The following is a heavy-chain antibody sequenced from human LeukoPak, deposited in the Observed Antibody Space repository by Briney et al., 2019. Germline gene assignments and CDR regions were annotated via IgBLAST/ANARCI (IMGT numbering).Heavy chain of an antibody. CDR1: GFTFSSDG. Sequence: PGGSLRLSCAASGFTFSSDGMHWVRQAPGKGLEWVAVIWYDGSNKYYADSVKGRFTISRDNSKNTLYLQMNSLRAEDTAVYYCARDRDFWSVYYFDYWGQGTLVTVSS. D-gene: IGHD3-3*01. V-gene: IGHV3-33*01. J-gene: IGHJ4*02. CDR3: ARDRDFWSVYYFDY. CDR2: IWYDGSNK.